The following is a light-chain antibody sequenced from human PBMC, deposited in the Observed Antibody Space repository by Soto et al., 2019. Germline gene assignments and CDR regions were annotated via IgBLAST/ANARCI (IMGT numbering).Light chain of an antibody. J-gene: IGKJ1*01. V-gene: IGKV3-15*01. CDR2: DTS. Sequence: EIVVTQSPATLSASPGERVTLSYRASQFVSRRLAWYQQRLGQVPRLLIYDTSTRAPGISARFSGSGSGTEFTLTISSLQSEDFAVYYCQEYIHWPPGMFGPGTKVDIK. CDR3: QEYIHWPPGM. CDR1: QFVSRR.